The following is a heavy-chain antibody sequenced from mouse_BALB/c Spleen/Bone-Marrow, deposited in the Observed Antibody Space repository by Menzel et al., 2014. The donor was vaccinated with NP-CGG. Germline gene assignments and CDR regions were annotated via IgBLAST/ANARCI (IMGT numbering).Heavy chain of an antibody. V-gene: IGHV4-1*02. CDR3: ARRAGTWFAY. CDR2: INPDSSTI. D-gene: IGHD4-1*01. CDR1: GFDSSRYW. J-gene: IGHJ3*01. Sequence: EVQLQQSGGGLVQPGGSLKLSYAASGFDSSRYWMSWVRQAPGKGLEWIGEINPDSSTINYTPSLKDKFIISRDNAKNTLYLQMSKVRSEDTALYYCARRAGTWFAYWGQGTLVTVSA.